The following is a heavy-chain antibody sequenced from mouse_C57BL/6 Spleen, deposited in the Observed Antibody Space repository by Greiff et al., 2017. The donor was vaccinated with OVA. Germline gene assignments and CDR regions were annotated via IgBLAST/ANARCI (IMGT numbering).Heavy chain of an antibody. D-gene: IGHD2-5*01. CDR2: IWGVGST. V-gene: IGHV2-6*01. Sequence: VQRVESGPGLVAPSQSLSITCTVSGFSLTSYGVDWVRQSPGKGLEWLGVIWGVGSTNYNSALKSRLSISKDNSKSQVFLKMNSLQTDDTAMYYCARRGDPYSNHWYFDVWGTGTTVTVAS. CDR3: ARRGDPYSNHWYFDV. J-gene: IGHJ1*03. CDR1: GFSLTSYG.